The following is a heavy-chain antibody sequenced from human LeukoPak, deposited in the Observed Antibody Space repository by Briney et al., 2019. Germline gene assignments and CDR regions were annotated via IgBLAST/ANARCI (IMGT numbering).Heavy chain of an antibody. V-gene: IGHV4-61*02. CDR2: IYTSGST. J-gene: IGHJ5*02. Sequence: SETLSLTCTVSGGSISSSSYYWGWIRQPAGKGLEWIGRIYTSGSTNYNPSLKSRVTISIDTSKNHFSLKLSSVTAADTAVYYCARDTETAVAGNNWFDPWGQGTLVTVSS. CDR3: ARDTETAVAGNNWFDP. CDR1: GGSISSSSYY. D-gene: IGHD6-19*01.